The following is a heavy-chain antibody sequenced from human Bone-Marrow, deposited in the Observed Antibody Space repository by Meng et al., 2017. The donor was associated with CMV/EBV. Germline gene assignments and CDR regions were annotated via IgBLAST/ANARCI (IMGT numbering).Heavy chain of an antibody. V-gene: IGHV3-7*01. CDR3: ARGGYSYGRRGDY. CDR1: GFTFSSYW. CDR2: IKQDGSEK. J-gene: IGHJ4*02. Sequence: ESLKISCAASGFTFSSYWMSWVRQAPGKGLEWVANIKQDGSEKYYVDSVKGRFTISRDNAKNSLYLQMNSLRAEDTAVYYCARGGYSYGRRGDYWGQGTLVTVSS. D-gene: IGHD5-18*01.